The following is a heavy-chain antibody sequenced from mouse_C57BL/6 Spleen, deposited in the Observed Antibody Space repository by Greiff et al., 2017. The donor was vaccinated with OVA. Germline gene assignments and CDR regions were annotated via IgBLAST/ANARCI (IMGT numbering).Heavy chain of an antibody. CDR3: ARGLLLEGYAMDY. CDR1: GYTFTSYW. D-gene: IGHD2-3*01. Sequence: QVQLQQPGAELVKPGASVKLSCKASGYTFTSYWMHWVKQRPGQGLEWIGMIHPNSGSTNYNEKFKSKATLTVDKSSSTAYMQLSSLTSEDSAVYYCARGLLLEGYAMDYWGQGTSVTVSS. J-gene: IGHJ4*01. V-gene: IGHV1-64*01. CDR2: IHPNSGST.